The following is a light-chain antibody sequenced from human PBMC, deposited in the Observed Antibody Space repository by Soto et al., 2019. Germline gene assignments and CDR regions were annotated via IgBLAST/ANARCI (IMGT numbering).Light chain of an antibody. V-gene: IGKV1-17*01. J-gene: IGKJ4*01. CDR2: SAS. CDR3: QQYDNLQLT. CDR1: QGIRHD. Sequence: DIQMTQSPSSLSASVGDRVTITCRASQGIRHDLGWYRQKPGKAPKRLIYSASSLQSGVPSRFSGSGSGTDFTFTISSLQPEDIATYYCQQYDNLQLTFGGGTKV.